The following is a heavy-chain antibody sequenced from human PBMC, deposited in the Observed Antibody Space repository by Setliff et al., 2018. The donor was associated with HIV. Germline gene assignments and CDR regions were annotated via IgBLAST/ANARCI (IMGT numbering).Heavy chain of an antibody. CDR2: ISPNTGGT. V-gene: IGHV1-2*02. CDR1: GYTFTAYF. D-gene: IGHD3-10*01. Sequence: ASVKVSCKTAGYTFTAYFLQWVRQAPGQGLEWIGWISPNTGGTGIALKFQGRVTMTRDTSTSTTYLELDRLTYDDTAIYYCARGGYYTSGTWFDPWGQGTLVTAPQ. J-gene: IGHJ5*02. CDR3: ARGGYYTSGTWFDP.